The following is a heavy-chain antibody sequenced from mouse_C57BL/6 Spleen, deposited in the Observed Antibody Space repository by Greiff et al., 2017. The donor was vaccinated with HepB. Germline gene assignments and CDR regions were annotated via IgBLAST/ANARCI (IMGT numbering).Heavy chain of an antibody. CDR2: IDPSDSYT. CDR1: GYTFTSYW. J-gene: IGHJ2*01. CDR3: ARFLTGYFDY. V-gene: IGHV1-69*02. Sequence: VQLQQPGAELVKPGASVKLSCKASGYTFTSYWMHWVKQRPGRGLEWIGRIDPSDSYTNYNQKFKGKATLTVDTSSSTAYMQLSSLTSEDSAVYYCARFLTGYFDYWGQGTTLTVSS. D-gene: IGHD4-1*01.